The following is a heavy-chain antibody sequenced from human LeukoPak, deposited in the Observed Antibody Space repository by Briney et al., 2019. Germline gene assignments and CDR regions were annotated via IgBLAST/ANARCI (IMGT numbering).Heavy chain of an antibody. V-gene: IGHV3-21*01. CDR3: ASLTPIVVVPAAHYYYMDV. CDR1: GFTFSDYS. Sequence: PGGSLRLSCAASGFTFSDYSMNWVRQAPGKGLEWVSSISRRSRHVYYAGSVKGRFTISRDDARNSLYLQMNSLRAEDTAVYYCASLTPIVVVPAAHYYYMDVWGKGTTVTVSS. CDR2: ISRRSRHV. D-gene: IGHD2-2*01. J-gene: IGHJ6*03.